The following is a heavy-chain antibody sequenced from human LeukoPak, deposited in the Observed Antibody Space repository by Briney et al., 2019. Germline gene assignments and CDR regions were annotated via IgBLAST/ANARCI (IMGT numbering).Heavy chain of an antibody. D-gene: IGHD1-26*01. J-gene: IGHJ3*02. CDR1: GGSISSSNW. CDR2: IHHSGEI. V-gene: IGHV4-4*02. Sequence: SETLSLTCGVSGGSISSSNWWSWVRQPPGKGLEWIGEIHHSGEINYNPSLKSRVTISVDTSKNQFSLKLSSVTAANTAVYYCATASGSLDAFDIWGQGTMVTVSS. CDR3: ATASGSLDAFDI.